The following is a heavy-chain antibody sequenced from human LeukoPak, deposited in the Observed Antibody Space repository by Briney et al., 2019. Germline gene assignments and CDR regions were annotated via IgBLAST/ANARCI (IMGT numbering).Heavy chain of an antibody. J-gene: IGHJ6*02. Sequence: GEPLKISCKGSGYSFTSYWIGWVRQMPGKGLEWMGIIYPGDSDTRYSPSFQGQVTISADKSISTAYLQWSSLKASDTAMYYCARHPNLYDFWSGYPNGYYYYGMDVWGQGTTVTDSS. D-gene: IGHD3-3*01. CDR1: GYSFTSYW. CDR3: ARHPNLYDFWSGYPNGYYYYGMDV. CDR2: IYPGDSDT. V-gene: IGHV5-51*01.